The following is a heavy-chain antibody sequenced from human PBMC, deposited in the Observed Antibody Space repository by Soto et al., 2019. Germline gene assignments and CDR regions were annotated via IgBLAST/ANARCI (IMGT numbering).Heavy chain of an antibody. CDR3: ARRGSGSYYDY. D-gene: IGHD1-26*01. J-gene: IGHJ4*02. CDR1: GFTISSYA. Sequence: EVQLLESGGGLVQPGGSLRLSSAASGFTISSYAMRWVRQAPGKGLEWVSAISGSGGSTYYADSVKGRFTISRDNSKNTLYLQMNSLRAEDTAVYYCARRGSGSYYDYWGQGTLVTVSS. V-gene: IGHV3-23*01. CDR2: ISGSGGST.